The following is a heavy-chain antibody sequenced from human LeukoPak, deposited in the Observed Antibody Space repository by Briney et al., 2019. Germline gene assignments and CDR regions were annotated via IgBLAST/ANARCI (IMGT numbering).Heavy chain of an antibody. Sequence: GGSLRLSCAASGFTFSSYSMNWVRQAPGKGLEWVSYISSSSSTIYYADSVKGRFTISRDNAKNSLYLQMNSLRAEDTAVYYCARPRYDFWSGYRGDAFDIWGQGTMVTVSS. CDR1: GFTFSSYS. D-gene: IGHD3-3*01. J-gene: IGHJ3*02. CDR3: ARPRYDFWSGYRGDAFDI. V-gene: IGHV3-48*01. CDR2: ISSSSSTI.